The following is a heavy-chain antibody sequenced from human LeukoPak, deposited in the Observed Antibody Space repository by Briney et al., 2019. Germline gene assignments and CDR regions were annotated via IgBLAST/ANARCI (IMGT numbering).Heavy chain of an antibody. V-gene: IGHV4-38-2*01. J-gene: IGHJ5*02. D-gene: IGHD1-26*01. Sequence: SETLSLTCAVSGYSISSGYYWGWIRQPPWKGLEWIGSIYHSGSTYYNPSLKSRVTISVDTSKNQFSLKLSSVTAADTAVYYCARHTKRVGNWFDPWGQGTLVTVSS. CDR2: IYHSGST. CDR1: GYSISSGYY. CDR3: ARHTKRVGNWFDP.